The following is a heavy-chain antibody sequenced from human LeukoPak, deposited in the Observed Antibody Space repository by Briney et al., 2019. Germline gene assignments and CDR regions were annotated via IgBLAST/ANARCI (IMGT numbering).Heavy chain of an antibody. D-gene: IGHD5-24*01. J-gene: IGHJ4*02. CDR3: ARDLGMATVYFDY. CDR1: GFTFSSYS. V-gene: IGHV3-48*04. CDR2: ISSSSSTI. Sequence: PGGSLRLSCAASGFTFSSYSMNWVRQAPGKGLEWVSYISSSSSTIYYADSVKGRFTVSRDNAKNSLYLQMNSLRAEDTAVYYCARDLGMATVYFDYWGQGTLVTVSS.